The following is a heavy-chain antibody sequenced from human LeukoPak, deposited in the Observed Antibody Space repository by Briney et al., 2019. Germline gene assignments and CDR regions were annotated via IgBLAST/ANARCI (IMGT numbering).Heavy chain of an antibody. V-gene: IGHV1-8*03. D-gene: IGHD5-12*01. J-gene: IGHJ4*02. Sequence: ASVKVFCKASGYTFTSYDINWVRQATGQGLEWMGWMNPNSGGTGYAQKFQGRVTITRNTSISTAYMELSGLRSEDTAVYYCARGRSTGYPYYFEYWGQGTLVTVSS. CDR1: GYTFTSYD. CDR2: MNPNSGGT. CDR3: ARGRSTGYPYYFEY.